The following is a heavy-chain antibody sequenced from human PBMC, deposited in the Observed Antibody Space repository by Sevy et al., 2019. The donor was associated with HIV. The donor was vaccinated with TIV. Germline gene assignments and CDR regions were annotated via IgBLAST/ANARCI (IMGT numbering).Heavy chain of an antibody. V-gene: IGHV3-23*01. J-gene: IGHJ3*01. CDR2: ISATGSST. CDR3: AKALNPALESMIEVIFRTLKGFDV. CDR1: GFTFNTHA. Sequence: GESLKISCAASGFTFNTHAMNWVRQAPGKGLEWVSVISATGSSTYYADSVKGRFTISRDNSKNTLYLQMNSLTADETAVYYCAKALNPALESMIEVIFRTLKGFDVWGQGTMVTVSS. D-gene: IGHD3-22*01.